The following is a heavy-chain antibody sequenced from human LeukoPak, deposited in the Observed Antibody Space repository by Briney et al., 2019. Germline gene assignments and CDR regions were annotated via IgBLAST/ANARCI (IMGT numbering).Heavy chain of an antibody. Sequence: ASVKVSCKASGYTFTSYDINWVRQATGQGLEWMGWMNPNSGNTGYAQKFQGRVTITRNTSISTAYMELSSLRSEDTAVYYCARIGTGTHYYYYMDVWGKGTTVTVSS. CDR3: ARIGTGTHYYYYMDV. D-gene: IGHD1-1*01. V-gene: IGHV1-8*03. CDR1: GYTFTSYD. CDR2: MNPNSGNT. J-gene: IGHJ6*03.